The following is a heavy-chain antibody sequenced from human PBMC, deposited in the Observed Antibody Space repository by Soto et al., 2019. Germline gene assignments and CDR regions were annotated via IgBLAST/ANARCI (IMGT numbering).Heavy chain of an antibody. CDR3: AKLVFYGDPGGYFDY. V-gene: IGHV3-23*01. CDR1: GFTFSSYA. Sequence: GGSLRLSCAGSGFTFSSYAMSWVRQAPGKGLEWVSAISGSGGSTYYADSVKGRFTISRDNSKNTLYLQMNSLRAEDTAVYYCAKLVFYGDPGGYFDYWGQGTLVTVSS. D-gene: IGHD4-17*01. J-gene: IGHJ4*02. CDR2: ISGSGGST.